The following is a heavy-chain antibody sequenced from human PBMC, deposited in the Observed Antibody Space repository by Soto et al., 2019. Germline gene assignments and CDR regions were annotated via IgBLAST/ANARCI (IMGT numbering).Heavy chain of an antibody. Sequence: ASVKVSCKASGYTFTSYDINWVRQATVQVLELMGWMNPNSGNTGYAQKFQGRVTMTRNTSISTAYMELSSLRSEDTAVYYCARGRSPTVIRGYSGYDLSFDPWGQGNLVTVSS. J-gene: IGHJ5*02. V-gene: IGHV1-8*01. CDR3: ARGRSPTVIRGYSGYDLSFDP. CDR1: GYTFTSYD. CDR2: MNPNSGNT. D-gene: IGHD5-12*01.